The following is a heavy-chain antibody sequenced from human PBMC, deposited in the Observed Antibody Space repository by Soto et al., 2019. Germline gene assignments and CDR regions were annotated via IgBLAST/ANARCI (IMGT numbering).Heavy chain of an antibody. Sequence: PGGSLRLSCAASGFTFSSYGMHWVRQAPGKGLEWVAVIWYDGSNKYYADSVKGRFTISRDNSKNTLYLQMNSLRAEDTAVYYCARVFGYDREYYYYGMDVWGQGTTVTVSS. V-gene: IGHV3-33*01. D-gene: IGHD5-12*01. J-gene: IGHJ6*02. CDR1: GFTFSSYG. CDR3: ARVFGYDREYYYYGMDV. CDR2: IWYDGSNK.